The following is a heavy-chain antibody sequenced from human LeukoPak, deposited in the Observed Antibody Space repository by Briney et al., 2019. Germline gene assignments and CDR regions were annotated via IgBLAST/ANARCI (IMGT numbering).Heavy chain of an antibody. V-gene: IGHV4-34*01. Sequence: PSETLSLTCAVYGGSFSGYYWSWIRQPPGKGLEWIGEINHSGSTNYNPSFKSRVTISVDKSKKQFSLKLSSVTAADTAVYYCARKKRNWSSTSCYVYFDYWGQGTLVTVSS. CDR1: GGSFSGYY. CDR3: ARKKRNWSSTSCYVYFDY. CDR2: INHSGST. J-gene: IGHJ4*02. D-gene: IGHD2-2*01.